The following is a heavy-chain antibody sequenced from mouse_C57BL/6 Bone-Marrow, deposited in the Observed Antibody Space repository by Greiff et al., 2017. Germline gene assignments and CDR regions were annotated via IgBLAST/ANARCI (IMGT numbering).Heavy chain of an antibody. D-gene: IGHD2-3*01. V-gene: IGHV1-19*01. Sequence: VQLQQSGPVLVKPGASVTMSCKASGYTFTDCYMNWLMQSHGRSLEWMGVINPYNGGTNYNQKFNGKATLTVDKSSSTAYMEINSLTSEDSAVYYCARWGYEAWFAYWGQGTLVTVSA. CDR1: GYTFTDCY. CDR2: INPYNGGT. J-gene: IGHJ3*01. CDR3: ARWGYEAWFAY.